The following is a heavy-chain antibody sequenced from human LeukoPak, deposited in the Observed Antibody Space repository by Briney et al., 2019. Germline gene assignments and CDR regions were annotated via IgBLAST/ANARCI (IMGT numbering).Heavy chain of an antibody. CDR2: INPNSGGT. Sequence: ASVKVSCKASGYTFTGYYMHWVRQAPGQGLEWMGWINPNSGGTNYAQKFQGRVTMTRDTSINTAYMELSRLRSDDTAVYYCARDIAARNEYFQHWGQGTLVTVSS. D-gene: IGHD6-6*01. CDR1: GYTFTGYY. J-gene: IGHJ1*01. V-gene: IGHV1-2*02. CDR3: ARDIAARNEYFQH.